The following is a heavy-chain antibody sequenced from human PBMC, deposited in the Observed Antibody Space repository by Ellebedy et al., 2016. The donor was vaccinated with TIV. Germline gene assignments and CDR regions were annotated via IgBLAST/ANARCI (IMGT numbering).Heavy chain of an antibody. CDR3: AKGSYYYGSGSYSR. CDR1: GFTFSSYA. J-gene: IGHJ4*02. CDR2: ISGSGGST. V-gene: IGHV3-23*01. Sequence: GESLKISCAASGFTFSSYAMSWVRQAPGKGLEWVSAISGSGGSTYYADSVKGRFTISRDNSKNTLYLQMNSLRAEDTAVYYCAKGSYYYGSGSYSRWGQGTLVTVSS. D-gene: IGHD3-10*01.